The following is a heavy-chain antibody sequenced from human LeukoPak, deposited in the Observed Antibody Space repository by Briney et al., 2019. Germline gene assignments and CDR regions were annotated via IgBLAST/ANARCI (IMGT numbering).Heavy chain of an antibody. V-gene: IGHV4-59*11. CDR2: IFYSGST. CDR3: AKAVPTTDVFDI. J-gene: IGHJ3*02. D-gene: IGHD1-1*01. Sequence: SETLSLTCTVSGGSISSHYWSWIRQPPGKGLEWIGYIFYSGSTSYNPSLKSRVTISIDTSKNQFSLKLSSVTAADTAVYYCAKAVPTTDVFDIWGQGTMVTVSS. CDR1: GGSISSHY.